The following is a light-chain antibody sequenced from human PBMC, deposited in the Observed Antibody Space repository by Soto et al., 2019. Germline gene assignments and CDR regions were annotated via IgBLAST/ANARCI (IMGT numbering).Light chain of an antibody. CDR2: GAS. CDR1: HSVSSSY. J-gene: IGKJ1*01. V-gene: IGKV3-20*01. CDR3: QHYGSSPKT. Sequence: GLSHSAGTVSLSTGERATLSCRASHSVSSSYLARYQQKPGQAPRLLIYGASSRATGIPDRFSGSGSGTDFTLTITRLEPEDFAVYYCQHYGSSPKTFGQGTKVDIK.